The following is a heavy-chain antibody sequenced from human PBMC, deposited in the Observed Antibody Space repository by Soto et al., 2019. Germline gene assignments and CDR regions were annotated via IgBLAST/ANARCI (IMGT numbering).Heavy chain of an antibody. Sequence: QVQLVQSGAEVKKPGASVKISCKASGYTFTTHNMHWVRQAPGQGLEWMGIINPGLGTTTYAQKFRGRVTMTSDTSTSTVYMELSSLRSDDTAVFYFARASAVGVNHMDVWGQGTTVTVSS. D-gene: IGHD6-19*01. J-gene: IGHJ6*02. CDR1: GYTFTTHN. CDR2: INPGLGTT. V-gene: IGHV1-46*01. CDR3: ARASAVGVNHMDV.